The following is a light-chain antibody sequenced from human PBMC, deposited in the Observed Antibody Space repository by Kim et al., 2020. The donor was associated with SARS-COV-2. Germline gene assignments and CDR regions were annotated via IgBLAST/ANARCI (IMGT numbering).Light chain of an antibody. CDR1: SSDVGSYNL. J-gene: IGLJ3*02. Sequence: GQSITVSCTGPSSDVGSYNLVSWYQQHPGKAPKLMIYEVTKRPSGVSNRFSGSKSGNTASLTISGLQPEDEADYYCCSYAGGGTWVFGGGTKLTVL. CDR3: CSYAGGGTWV. V-gene: IGLV2-23*02. CDR2: EVT.